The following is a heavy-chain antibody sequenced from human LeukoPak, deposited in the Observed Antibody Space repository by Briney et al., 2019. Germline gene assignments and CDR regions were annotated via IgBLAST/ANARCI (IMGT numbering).Heavy chain of an antibody. CDR3: ARDDSRRWLQPDRFDY. CDR2: INPSGGST. V-gene: IGHV1-46*01. CDR1: GYTFTSYY. Sequence: GASVKVSCKASGYTFTSYYMHWVRQSPGQGLEWMGIINPSGGSTSYAQKFQGRVTMTRDTSTSTVYMELSSLRSEDTAVYYCARDDSRRWLQPDRFDYWGQGTLVTVSS. D-gene: IGHD5-24*01. J-gene: IGHJ4*02.